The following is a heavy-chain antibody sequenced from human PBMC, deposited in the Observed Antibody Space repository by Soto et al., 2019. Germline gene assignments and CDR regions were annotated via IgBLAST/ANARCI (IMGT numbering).Heavy chain of an antibody. CDR2: IIPLFGTA. V-gene: IGHV1-69*01. D-gene: IGHD6-19*01. J-gene: IGHJ4*02. CDR1: GGTFSTYA. Sequence: QVQLEQSGAEVKQPGSSVRVSCKTSGGTFSTYAINWVRQAPGQGLEWMGAIIPLFGTADYSQKFQGRVTITADESTSTAYRELGSLRSDDTAVYFCARPKGTYSSGYYYFDFWGQGTLVTVSS. CDR3: ARPKGTYSSGYYYFDF.